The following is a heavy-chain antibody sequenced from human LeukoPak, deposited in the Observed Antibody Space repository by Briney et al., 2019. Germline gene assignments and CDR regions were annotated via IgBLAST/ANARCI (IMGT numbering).Heavy chain of an antibody. V-gene: IGHV3-30-3*01. J-gene: IGHJ4*02. CDR2: ISYDGTNQ. D-gene: IGHD3-16*01. CDR3: ARDSRLSRWRGISDY. Sequence: GSLRLSCAASGFSFSSYAFHWVRQAPGKGLEWVAVISYDGTNQYYADSVKGRFTISRDNSKNTLYLRMNSLRAEDTSVYYCARDSRLSRWRGISDYWGQGTLVTV. CDR1: GFSFSSYA.